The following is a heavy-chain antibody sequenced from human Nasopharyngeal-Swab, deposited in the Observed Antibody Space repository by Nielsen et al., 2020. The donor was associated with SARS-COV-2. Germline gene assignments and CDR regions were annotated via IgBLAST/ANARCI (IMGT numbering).Heavy chain of an antibody. J-gene: IGHJ6*02. Sequence: GESLKISCAASGFTFSDYYMSWIRQAPGKGLEWVSYISSSGSTIYYADSVKGRFTISRDNAKNSLYLQMNSLRAEDTAVYYCARFYGGNSGFYYYYGMDVWGQGTTVTVSS. CDR1: GFTFSDYY. CDR2: ISSSGSTI. D-gene: IGHD4-23*01. V-gene: IGHV3-11*04. CDR3: ARFYGGNSGFYYYYGMDV.